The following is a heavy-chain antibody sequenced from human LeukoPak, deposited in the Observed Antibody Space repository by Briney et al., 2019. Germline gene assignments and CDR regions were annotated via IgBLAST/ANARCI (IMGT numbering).Heavy chain of an antibody. J-gene: IGHJ6*02. D-gene: IGHD2-2*01. CDR2: ISSSSYI. CDR3: ARGYCSSTSCYGYYYYGMDV. Sequence: PGGSLRLSCAASGFTFSSYSMNWVRQAPGKGLEWVSSISSSSYIYYADSVKGRFTISRDNAKNSLYLQMNSLRAEDTAVYYCARGYCSSTSCYGYYYYGMDVWGQGTTVTVSS. CDR1: GFTFSSYS. V-gene: IGHV3-21*01.